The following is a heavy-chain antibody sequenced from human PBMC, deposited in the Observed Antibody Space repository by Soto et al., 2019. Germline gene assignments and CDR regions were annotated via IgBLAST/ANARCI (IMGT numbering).Heavy chain of an antibody. CDR2: ITSDTNTI. V-gene: IGHV3-48*02. D-gene: IGHD6-19*01. Sequence: EVQLVESGGGLVQPGGSLRLTCAASGFPFSIYSMNWVRQAPGKGLEWSSYITSDTNTIKYADSVKGRFTISRDDAKNLVYLQMNSLRDEETAVYFCARSVEGHFVYWGQGTVVTVSS. CDR3: ARSVEGHFVY. J-gene: IGHJ4*02. CDR1: GFPFSIYS.